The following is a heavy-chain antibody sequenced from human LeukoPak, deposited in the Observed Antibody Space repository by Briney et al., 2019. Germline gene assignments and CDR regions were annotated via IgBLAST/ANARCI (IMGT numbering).Heavy chain of an antibody. CDR2: IYYGGNT. D-gene: IGHD2-21*01. CDR1: GGSITSYY. CDR3: VRLDVVVISATSQGTFDI. J-gene: IGHJ3*02. V-gene: IGHV4-59*01. Sequence: SETLSLTCTISGGSITSYYWSWIRQPPGKGLEWIGYIYYGGNTNYNPSLKSRATMSVDMSKNQFSLELNSVTAADTAVYYCVRLDVVVISATSQGTFDIWGQGTMVTVSS.